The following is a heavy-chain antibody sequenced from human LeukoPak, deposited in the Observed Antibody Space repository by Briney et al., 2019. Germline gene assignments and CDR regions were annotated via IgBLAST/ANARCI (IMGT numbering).Heavy chain of an antibody. CDR2: NYPDDSDT. J-gene: IGHJ5*01. V-gene: IGHV5-51*01. D-gene: IGHD2-15*01. CDR1: GYTFRSYW. Sequence: GESLKISCEGSGYTFRSYWIGWVRQMPGKDLEWMGMNYPDDSDTRYSPSFQGQVTFSADLSLNTAYLQWISLEASDTAIYYCTRQSQACSTGSCYVVSWGQGTQVTVSS. CDR3: TRQSQACSTGSCYVVS.